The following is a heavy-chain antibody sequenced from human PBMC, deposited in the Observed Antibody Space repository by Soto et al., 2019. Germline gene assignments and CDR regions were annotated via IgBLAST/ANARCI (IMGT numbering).Heavy chain of an antibody. CDR1: GFSLSTGGVG. CDR3: AHSRCGGDRLRPYSSHYYYGMDV. CDR2: IYWDDDK. Sequence: QITLKESGPTLVKPTQTLTLTCTFSGFSLSTGGVGVGWIRQPPGKALEWLALIYWDDDKRYSPSLKSRLTVTKDTSKNQVVLTMTNMDPVDTATYYCAHSRCGGDRLRPYSSHYYYGMDVWGQGTTVTVSS. D-gene: IGHD2-21*02. J-gene: IGHJ6*02. V-gene: IGHV2-5*02.